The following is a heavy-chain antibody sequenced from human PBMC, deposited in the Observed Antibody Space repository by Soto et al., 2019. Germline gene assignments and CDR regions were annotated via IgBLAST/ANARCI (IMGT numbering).Heavy chain of an antibody. V-gene: IGHV1-46*03. CDR1: GYTFTSHS. CDR2: INPSGGST. Sequence: ASVKVSCKASGYTFTSHSMHWVRQAPGQGLEWMGIINPSGGSTRYAQNFQGRVTMTRDTSTSTVYMALSSLRSEDTAVYYCARKDYDILTGYYLDFDYWGQGTLVTVSS. D-gene: IGHD3-9*01. J-gene: IGHJ4*02. CDR3: ARKDYDILTGYYLDFDY.